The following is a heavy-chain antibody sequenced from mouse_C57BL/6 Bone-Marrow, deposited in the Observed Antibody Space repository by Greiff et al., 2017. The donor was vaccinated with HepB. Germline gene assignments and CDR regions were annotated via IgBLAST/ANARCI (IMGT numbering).Heavy chain of an antibody. J-gene: IGHJ3*01. Sequence: EVQLQQSGPELVKPGASVKIPCKASGYTFTDYNMDWVKQSHGKSLEWIGDINPNNGGTIYNQKFKGKATLTVDKSSSTAYMELRSLTSEDTAVYYCARKPRRGTWFAYWGQGTLVTVSA. CDR3: ARKPRRGTWFAY. V-gene: IGHV1-18*01. CDR2: INPNNGGT. CDR1: GYTFTDYN.